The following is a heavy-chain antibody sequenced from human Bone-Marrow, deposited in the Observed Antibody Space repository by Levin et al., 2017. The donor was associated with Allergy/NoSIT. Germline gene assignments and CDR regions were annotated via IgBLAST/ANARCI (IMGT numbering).Heavy chain of an antibody. D-gene: IGHD1-26*01. CDR1: GFTFSTYE. CDR3: TSISGSPDY. CDR2: ISTTGRTK. Sequence: GESLKISCVAAGFTFSTYEMNWVRQAPGKGLEWVSYISTTGRTKYYADSVKGRFTISRDNAENSLHLQMTNLGAEDTAIYYCTSISGSPDYWGQGTLVTVSS. J-gene: IGHJ4*02. V-gene: IGHV3-48*03.